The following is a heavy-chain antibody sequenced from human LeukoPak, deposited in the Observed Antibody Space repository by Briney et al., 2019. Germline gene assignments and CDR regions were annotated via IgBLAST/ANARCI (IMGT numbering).Heavy chain of an antibody. D-gene: IGHD3-16*01. V-gene: IGHV4-39*07. Sequence: SETLSLTCTVSGGSISSSSYYWGWIRQPPGKGLEWIGSIYYSGSTYYNPSLKSRVTISVDTSKNQFSLKLSSVTAADTAVYYCARDMALKPNVGGHYYYYYMDVWGKGTTVTVSS. CDR2: IYYSGST. J-gene: IGHJ6*03. CDR1: GGSISSSSYY. CDR3: ARDMALKPNVGGHYYYYYMDV.